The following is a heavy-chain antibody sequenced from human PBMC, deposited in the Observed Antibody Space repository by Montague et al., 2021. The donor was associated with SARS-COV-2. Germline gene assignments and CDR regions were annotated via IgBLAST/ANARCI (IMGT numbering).Heavy chain of an antibody. J-gene: IGHJ4*02. Sequence: SETLSLTCTVSGDSISSFYWNWIRQPAGEGLEWIGRIYASGGTNYNPSXKSRVTMSVDTSKNQFSLKLNSVTAADTAVYYCGRGVVAATPVVDYWGRGTLVTVSS. CDR1: GDSISSFY. CDR2: IYASGGT. V-gene: IGHV4-4*07. D-gene: IGHD2-15*01. CDR3: GRGVVAATPVVDY.